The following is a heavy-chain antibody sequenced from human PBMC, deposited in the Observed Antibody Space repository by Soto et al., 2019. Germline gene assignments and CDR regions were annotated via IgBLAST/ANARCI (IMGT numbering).Heavy chain of an antibody. D-gene: IGHD3-3*01. J-gene: IGHJ3*02. Sequence: QLQLQESGPGLVKPSETLSLTCTVSGGSISSSSYYWGWIRQPPGKGLEWIGSIYYSGSTYYNPSLKSRVTISVDTSKNQFSLKLSSVTAADTAAYYCARRGGYYDFWSGYFDAFDIWGQGTMVTVSS. CDR1: GGSISSSSYY. CDR3: ARRGGYYDFWSGYFDAFDI. V-gene: IGHV4-39*01. CDR2: IYYSGST.